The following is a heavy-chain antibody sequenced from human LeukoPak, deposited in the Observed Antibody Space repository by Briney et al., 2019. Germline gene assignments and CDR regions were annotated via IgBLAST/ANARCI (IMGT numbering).Heavy chain of an antibody. V-gene: IGHV3-7*05. J-gene: IGHJ4*02. D-gene: IGHD5-24*01. CDR3: TRQTERDAYNRY. CDR2: IKQDGGVK. Sequence: GGSLRLSCAASGFTLSSHWMYWVRQAPGKGLEWVANIKQDGGVKNYVDSVKGRFTISRDNAKNSLYLQMDSLRAEDTAVYYCTRQTERDAYNRYWGQGTLVTVSS. CDR1: GFTLSSHW.